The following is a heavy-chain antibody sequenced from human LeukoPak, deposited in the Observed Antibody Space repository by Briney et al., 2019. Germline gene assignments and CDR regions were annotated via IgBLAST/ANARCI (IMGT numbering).Heavy chain of an antibody. V-gene: IGHV3-7*01. J-gene: IGHJ1*01. CDR3: ARDQVEQWLVPEYFQH. D-gene: IGHD6-19*01. CDR2: IKQDGSEK. CDR1: GFTFSSYW. Sequence: GGSLRLSCAASGFTFSSYWMSWVRRAPGKGLEWVANIKQDGSEKYYVDSVKGRFTISRDNAKNSLYLQMNSLRAEDTAVYYCARDQVEQWLVPEYFQHWGQGTLVTVSS.